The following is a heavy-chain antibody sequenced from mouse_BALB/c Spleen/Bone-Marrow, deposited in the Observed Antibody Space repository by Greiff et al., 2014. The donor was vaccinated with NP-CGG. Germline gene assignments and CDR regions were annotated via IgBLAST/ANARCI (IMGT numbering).Heavy chain of an antibody. Sequence: EVNVVESGGGLVQPGGSRKLSCAASGFTFSSFGMHWVRQAPEKGLEWVAYISSGSSTIYYADTMKGRFTISRDNPKNTPFLQMTSLRSEDTAMYYCTRSGTLGAMDYWGQGTSVTVSS. D-gene: IGHD3-3*01. CDR3: TRSGTLGAMDY. J-gene: IGHJ4*01. V-gene: IGHV5-17*02. CDR2: ISSGSSTI. CDR1: GFTFSSFG.